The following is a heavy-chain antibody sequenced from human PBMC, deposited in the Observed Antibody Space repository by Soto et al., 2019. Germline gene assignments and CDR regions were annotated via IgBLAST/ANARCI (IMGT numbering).Heavy chain of an antibody. D-gene: IGHD3-22*01. Sequence: SVKVSCKASGFTFTSSAVQWVRQARGQRLEWIGWIVVGSGNTNYAQKSQERVTITRDMSTSTAYMELSSLRSEDTAVYYCAAVYTYYYDSSGYSDYWGQGTLVTVSS. J-gene: IGHJ4*02. V-gene: IGHV1-58*01. CDR3: AAVYTYYYDSSGYSDY. CDR2: IVVGSGNT. CDR1: GFTFTSSA.